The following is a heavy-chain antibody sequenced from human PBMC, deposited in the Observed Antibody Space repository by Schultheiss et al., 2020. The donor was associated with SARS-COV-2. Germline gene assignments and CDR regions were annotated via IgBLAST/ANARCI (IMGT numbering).Heavy chain of an antibody. Sequence: GGSLRLSCAASGFTFSSYGMHWVRQAPGKGLEWVAVISYDRSKKYYADSVKGRFTISRDNSKNTLYLQMNSLRAEDTAVYYCARGKWKRFLEWLLYGFDYWGQGTLVTVSS. CDR3: ARGKWKRFLEWLLYGFDY. CDR2: ISYDRSKK. CDR1: GFTFSSYG. V-gene: IGHV3-30*12. J-gene: IGHJ4*02. D-gene: IGHD3-3*01.